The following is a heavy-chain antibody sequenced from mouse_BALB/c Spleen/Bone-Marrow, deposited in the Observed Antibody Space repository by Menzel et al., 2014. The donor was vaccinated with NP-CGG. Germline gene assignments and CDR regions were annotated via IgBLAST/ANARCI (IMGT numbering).Heavy chain of an antibody. V-gene: IGHV7-3*02. J-gene: IGHJ4*01. Sequence: EVKLVESGGGLVQPGGSLRLSCATSGFTFTDYYMSWVRQPPGKALGWLGFIRNKANGYTTEYSASVKGRFTISRDNSQSILYLQMNTLRAEDSATYYCARDDYYAMDYWGQGTSVTVSS. CDR1: GFTFTDYY. CDR3: ARDDYYAMDY. CDR2: IRNKANGYTT.